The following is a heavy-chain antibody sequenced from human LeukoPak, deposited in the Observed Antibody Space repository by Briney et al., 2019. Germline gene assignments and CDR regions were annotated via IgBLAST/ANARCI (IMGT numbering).Heavy chain of an antibody. J-gene: IGHJ6*02. V-gene: IGHV4-34*01. CDR1: GGSFSGYY. D-gene: IGHD3-10*01. CDR3: ARGDYGSGTYRGVYYYYPMDV. Sequence: SETLSLTCAVFGGSFSGYYWTWIRQPPGKGLEWVGEINDSGSTSYNPSLKSRVTISLDMSKNQFSLKLSSVSAADTAVYYCARGDYGSGTYRGVYYYYPMDVWGQGTTVTVSS. CDR2: INDSGST.